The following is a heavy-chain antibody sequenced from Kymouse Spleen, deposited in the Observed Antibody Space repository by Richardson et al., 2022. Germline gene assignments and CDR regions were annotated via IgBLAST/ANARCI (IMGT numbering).Heavy chain of an antibody. CDR3: ARGGWELRGNYYGMDV. Sequence: QLQLQESGPGLVKPSETLSLTCTVSGGSISSSSYYWGWIRQPPGKGLEWIGSIYYSGSTYYNPSLKSRVTISVDTSKNQFSLKLSSVTAADTAVYYCARGGWELRGNYYGMDVWGQGTTVTVSS. V-gene: IGHV4-39*01. CDR2: IYYSGST. CDR1: GGSISSSSYY. J-gene: IGHJ6*02. D-gene: IGHD1-26*01.